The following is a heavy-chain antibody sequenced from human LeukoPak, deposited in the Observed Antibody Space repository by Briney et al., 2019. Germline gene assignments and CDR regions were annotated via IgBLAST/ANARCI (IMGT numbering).Heavy chain of an antibody. CDR1: GFTFSSYS. CDR3: ARGGKIALAGTRSSQYFQH. CDR2: ISSSSSTI. Sequence: GGSLRLSCAASGFTFSSYSMNWVRQAPGKGLEWVSYISSSSSTIYYADSVKGRFTISRDNAKNTLYLQVNSLRAEDTAVYYCARGGKIALAGTRSSQYFQHWGQGTLVTVSS. D-gene: IGHD6-19*01. V-gene: IGHV3-48*01. J-gene: IGHJ1*01.